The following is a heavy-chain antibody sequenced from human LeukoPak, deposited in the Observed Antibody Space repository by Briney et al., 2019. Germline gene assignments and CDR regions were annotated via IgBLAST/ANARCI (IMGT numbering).Heavy chain of an antibody. Sequence: SETLSLTCTVSGGSISGYYWSWIRQPPGKGLEWIGYIYYSGNSNYNPSLKSRVTISADTSKNQFSLNLSSVTAADTAVYYCAREGSSSWSAVDYCGQGTLVTVSS. CDR2: IYYSGNS. V-gene: IGHV4-59*01. CDR3: AREGSSSWSAVDY. D-gene: IGHD6-13*01. J-gene: IGHJ4*02. CDR1: GGSISGYY.